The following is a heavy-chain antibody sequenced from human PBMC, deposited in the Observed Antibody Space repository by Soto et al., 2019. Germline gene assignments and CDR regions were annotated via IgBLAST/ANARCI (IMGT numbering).Heavy chain of an antibody. CDR3: ARVGQPPSDY. CDR1: GGSFSGYY. J-gene: IGHJ4*02. V-gene: IGHV4-34*12. Sequence: PSETLSLTXAVSGGSFSGYYWSWIRQPPGKGLEWIGEIIHTGSTNYNPSLKSRITISVDTSKKQFSLKLSPVTAADTAVYYCARVGQPPSDYWGQGTLVTVSS. CDR2: IIHTGST. D-gene: IGHD2-2*01.